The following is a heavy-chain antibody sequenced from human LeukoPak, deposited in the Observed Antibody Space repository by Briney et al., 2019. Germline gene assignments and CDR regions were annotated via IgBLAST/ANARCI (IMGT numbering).Heavy chain of an antibody. J-gene: IGHJ6*04. CDR1: GYTFTSYG. CDR3: ARGGVTTFRVTPNYYFYGMDL. D-gene: IGHD4-17*01. Sequence: ASVTLSCKASGYTFTSYGISWVRQAPGQGLEWMGWISAYNGNTNYAQKLQGRVTMTTDRYTSTAYMELRSPRSDDTAVYYCARGGVTTFRVTPNYYFYGMDLGTGDPAVTVSS. V-gene: IGHV1-18*01. CDR2: ISAYNGNT.